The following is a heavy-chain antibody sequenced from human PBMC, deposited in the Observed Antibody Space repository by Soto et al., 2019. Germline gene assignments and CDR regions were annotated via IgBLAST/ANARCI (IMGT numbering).Heavy chain of an antibody. CDR2: ISAYNGNT. J-gene: IGHJ6*02. CDR1: GYTFTSYG. D-gene: IGHD2-2*01. Sequence: QVQLVQSGAEVKKPGASVKVSCKASGYTFTSYGISWVRQAPGQGLEWMGWISAYNGNTNYAQKLQGRVTMTTDTSTSTAYMELRSLRSDDTAVYYCARDAGAGYCISTSCYAYYYYYGMDVWGQGTTVTVSS. CDR3: ARDAGAGYCISTSCYAYYYYYGMDV. V-gene: IGHV1-18*01.